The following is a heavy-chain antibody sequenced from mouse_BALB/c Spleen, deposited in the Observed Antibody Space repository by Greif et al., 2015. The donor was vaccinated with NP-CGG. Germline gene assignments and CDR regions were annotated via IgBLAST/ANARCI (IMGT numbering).Heavy chain of an antibody. CDR1: GYTFTSYW. CDR3: ARSMITNYFDY. Sequence: QVQLQQSGAALAKPGASVKMSCKASGYTFTSYWMHWVKQRPGQGLEWIGYINPSTGYTEYNQKFKDKATLTADKSSSTAYMQLSSLTSEDSAVYYCARSMITNYFDYWGQGTTLTVSS. J-gene: IGHJ2*01. D-gene: IGHD2-4*01. CDR2: INPSTGYT. V-gene: IGHV1-7*01.